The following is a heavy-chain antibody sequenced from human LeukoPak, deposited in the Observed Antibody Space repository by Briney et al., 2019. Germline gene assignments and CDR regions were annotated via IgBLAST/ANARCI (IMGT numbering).Heavy chain of an antibody. D-gene: IGHD3-10*01. CDR2: IYYSGST. CDR1: GASISSYY. CDR3: ARVGRGYGSGSRFDP. Sequence: PSETLSLTCTVSGASISSYYWSWIRQPPGKGLEWIGYIYYSGSTNYNPSLKSRVTISVDTSKDQFSLKLSSVTAADTAVYYCARVGRGYGSGSRFDPWGQGTLVTVSS. V-gene: IGHV4-59*01. J-gene: IGHJ5*02.